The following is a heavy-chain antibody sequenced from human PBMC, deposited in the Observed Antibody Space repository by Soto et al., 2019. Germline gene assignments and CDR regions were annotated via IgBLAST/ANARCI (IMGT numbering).Heavy chain of an antibody. J-gene: IGHJ6*02. CDR1: GGSISSYY. CDR2: IYYSGST. Sequence: PSETLSLTCTVSGGSISSYYWSWIRQPPGKGLEWIGYIYYSGSTNYNPSLKSRVTISVDTSKNQFSLKLSSVTAADTAVYYCARDRIAARVGYYYGMDVWGQGTTVTVYS. D-gene: IGHD6-6*01. V-gene: IGHV4-59*01. CDR3: ARDRIAARVGYYYGMDV.